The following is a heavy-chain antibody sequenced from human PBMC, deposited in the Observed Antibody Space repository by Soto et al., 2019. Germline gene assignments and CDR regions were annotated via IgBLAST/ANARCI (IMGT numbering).Heavy chain of an antibody. D-gene: IGHD5-18*01. CDR2: IYHRGST. CDR3: TRGVRGYLSY. Sequence: SETLSLTCDVSGYAITNGYYWGWIRQTPGKGLEWIGTIYHRGSTSYNPSLQSRLTISLDTSKNQFSLMLTSVTAADTAVYFRTRGVRGYLSYWGQGTLVTVSS. J-gene: IGHJ4*02. CDR1: GYAITNGYY. V-gene: IGHV4-38-2*01.